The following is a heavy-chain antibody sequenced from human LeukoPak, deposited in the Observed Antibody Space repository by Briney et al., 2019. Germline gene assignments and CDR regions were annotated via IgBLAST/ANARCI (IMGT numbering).Heavy chain of an antibody. J-gene: IGHJ4*02. V-gene: IGHV1-18*01. D-gene: IGHD3-16*01. Sequence: VASVKVSCKASGGTFSSYAISWVRQAPGQGLEWMGWISAYNGNTNYAQKLQGRVTMTTDTSTSTAYMELRSLRSDDTAVYYCARAFGGLEDYWGQGTLVTVSS. CDR3: ARAFGGLEDY. CDR1: GGTFSSYA. CDR2: ISAYNGNT.